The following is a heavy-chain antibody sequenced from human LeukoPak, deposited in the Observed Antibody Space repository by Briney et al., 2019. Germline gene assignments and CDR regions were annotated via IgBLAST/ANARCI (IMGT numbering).Heavy chain of an antibody. V-gene: IGHV3-30-3*01. CDR1: GFTFSSYA. Sequence: PGGSLRLSCAASGFTFSSYAMHWVRQAPGKGLEWVAVISYDGSNKYYADSVKGRFTISRDNSKNTLYLQMNSLRAEDRAVYYCARDGKDTAMAPDFDYWGQGTLVTVSS. D-gene: IGHD5-18*01. CDR2: ISYDGSNK. CDR3: ARDGKDTAMAPDFDY. J-gene: IGHJ4*02.